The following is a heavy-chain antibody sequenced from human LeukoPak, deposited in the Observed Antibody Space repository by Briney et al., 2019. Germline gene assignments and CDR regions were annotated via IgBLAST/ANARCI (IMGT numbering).Heavy chain of an antibody. CDR1: GFTFSSYS. Sequence: GGSLRLSCAASGFTFSSYSMNWVRQAPGKGLEWVSSISSSSSYIYYADSVKGRFTTSRDNAKNSLYLQMNSLRAEDTAVYYCASGYCTGGVCYSIHMDVWGKGTTVTVSS. CDR2: ISSSSSYI. CDR3: ASGYCTGGVCYSIHMDV. J-gene: IGHJ6*03. D-gene: IGHD2-8*02. V-gene: IGHV3-21*01.